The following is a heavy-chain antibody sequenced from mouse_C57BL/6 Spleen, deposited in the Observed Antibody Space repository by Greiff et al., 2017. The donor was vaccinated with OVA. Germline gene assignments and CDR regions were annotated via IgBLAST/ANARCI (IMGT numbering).Heavy chain of an antibody. J-gene: IGHJ2*01. V-gene: IGHV5-17*01. Sequence: EVKLVESGGGLVKPGGSLKLSCAASGFTFSDYGMHWVRQAPEKGLEWVAYISSGSSTIYYADTVKGRFTISRDNAKNTLFLQMTSLRAEDTAMYYCAREGLGYYFDYWGQGTTLTVSS. D-gene: IGHD4-1*01. CDR3: AREGLGYYFDY. CDR2: ISSGSSTI. CDR1: GFTFSDYG.